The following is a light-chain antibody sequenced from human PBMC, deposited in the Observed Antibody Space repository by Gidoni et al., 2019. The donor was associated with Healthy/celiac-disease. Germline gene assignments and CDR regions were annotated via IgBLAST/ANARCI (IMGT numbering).Light chain of an antibody. CDR3: AAWDDSLNGPV. CDR2: SSN. Sequence: QSVLAQPPSASGTPGQRVTFSCSGGDSNIGGNAFSWYQQLPGMAPKLLIYSSNQRPSGVPDRFSGSKSGTSASLAISGLQSEDESDYHCAAWDDSLNGPVFGGGTKLTVL. CDR1: DSNIGGNA. J-gene: IGLJ3*02. V-gene: IGLV1-44*01.